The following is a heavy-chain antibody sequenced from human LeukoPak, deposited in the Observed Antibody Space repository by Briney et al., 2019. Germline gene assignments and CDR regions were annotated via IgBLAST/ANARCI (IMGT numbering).Heavy chain of an antibody. J-gene: IGHJ4*02. CDR3: ARGNPGIAAW. V-gene: IGHV4-30-2*01. CDR2: IYQSGSA. D-gene: IGHD6-13*01. CDR1: GASVSSIGYS. Sequence: PSETLSLTCGVSGASVSSIGYSWSWIRQPPGRGLEWIGYIYQSGSASYNPSLQSRVTISVDTSKDQFSLKLRSVTAADTAVYYCARGNPGIAAWWGRGTLVTVSS.